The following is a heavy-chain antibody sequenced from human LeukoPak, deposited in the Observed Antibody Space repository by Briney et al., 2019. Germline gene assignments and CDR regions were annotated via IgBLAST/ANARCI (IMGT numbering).Heavy chain of an antibody. D-gene: IGHD5-12*01. CDR1: GFTFSSYA. J-gene: IGHJ4*02. Sequence: PGGSLRLSCAASGFTFSSYAMTWVRQAPGKGLEWVSAISGSGGSTYYADSVKGRFTISRDNSKNTLYLQMNSLRAEDTAVYYCAKGVATTVYRGSIDYWGQGTLVTVSS. CDR2: ISGSGGST. V-gene: IGHV3-23*01. CDR3: AKGVATTVYRGSIDY.